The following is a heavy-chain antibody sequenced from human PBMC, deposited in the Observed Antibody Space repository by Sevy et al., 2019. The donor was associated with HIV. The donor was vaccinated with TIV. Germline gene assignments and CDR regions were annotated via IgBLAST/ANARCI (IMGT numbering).Heavy chain of an antibody. D-gene: IGHD6-13*01. CDR3: AKNTASAGTGGFDY. CDR1: GFNFSIYG. Sequence: GGSLRLSCAASGFNFSIYGMHWVRQAPGKGLEWVALIGYDGTDKYYSESVKGRFAISRDNSKNTVFLEMNSLRTDDTAIYYCAKNTASAGTGGFDYWGQGALVTVSS. V-gene: IGHV3-30*02. J-gene: IGHJ4*02. CDR2: IGYDGTDK.